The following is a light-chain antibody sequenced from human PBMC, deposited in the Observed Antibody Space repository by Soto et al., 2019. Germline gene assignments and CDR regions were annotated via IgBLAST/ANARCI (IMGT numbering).Light chain of an antibody. Sequence: QSVLTQSPSASASLGASVKLTCTLSSGHSSYAIAWHQQQPEKGPRYLMKLNSDGSHSKGDGIPDRFSGSSSGAERYLTISSLQSEDEADYYCQTWGNGGVVFGGGTKLTVL. J-gene: IGLJ2*01. CDR1: SGHSSYA. CDR3: QTWGNGGVV. V-gene: IGLV4-69*01. CDR2: LNSDGSH.